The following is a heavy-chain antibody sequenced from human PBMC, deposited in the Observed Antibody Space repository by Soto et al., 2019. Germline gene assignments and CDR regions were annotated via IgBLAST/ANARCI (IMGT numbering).Heavy chain of an antibody. CDR1: GGSVSSGSYY. Sequence: SETLSLTCTVSGGSVSSGSYYWSWIRQPPGKGLEWIGYIYYSGSTNYNPSLKSRVTISVDTSKNQFSLKLSSVTAADTAVYYCARTGDSSGYYYYYYYGMGVWGQGTTVTVSS. J-gene: IGHJ6*02. V-gene: IGHV4-61*01. CDR2: IYYSGST. CDR3: ARTGDSSGYYYYYYYGMGV. D-gene: IGHD3-22*01.